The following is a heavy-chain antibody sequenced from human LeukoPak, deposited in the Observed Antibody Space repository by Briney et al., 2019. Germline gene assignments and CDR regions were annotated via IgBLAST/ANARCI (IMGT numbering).Heavy chain of an antibody. J-gene: IGHJ6*02. Sequence: SETLSLTCAVYGGSFSGYYWSWIRQPPGKRLEWIASIHSSGTTYYNPTLKSRLTISVDTSKNQISLKVNSVTAADTAVYYCARHDDIAIFRNGLDVWGQGTTVTVSS. CDR3: ARHDDIAIFRNGLDV. CDR2: IHSSGTT. CDR1: GGSFSGYY. V-gene: IGHV4-34*01. D-gene: IGHD6-13*01.